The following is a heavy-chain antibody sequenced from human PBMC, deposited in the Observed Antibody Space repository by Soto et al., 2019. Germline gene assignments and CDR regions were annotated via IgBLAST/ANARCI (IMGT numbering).Heavy chain of an antibody. Sequence: HGESLKISCKGSGYSFTSYWIGWVRQMPGKGLEWMGIIYPGDSDTRYSPSFQGQVTISADKSISTAYLQWSSLKASDTAMYYCAAQNTYYYDSSGYQGDYGMDVWGQGTTVTVS. CDR2: IYPGDSDT. CDR3: AAQNTYYYDSSGYQGDYGMDV. V-gene: IGHV5-51*01. CDR1: GYSFTSYW. J-gene: IGHJ6*02. D-gene: IGHD3-22*01.